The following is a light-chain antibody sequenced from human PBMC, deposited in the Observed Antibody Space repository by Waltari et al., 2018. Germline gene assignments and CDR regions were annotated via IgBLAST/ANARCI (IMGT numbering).Light chain of an antibody. CDR3: QQCNDWPRT. J-gene: IGKJ1*01. CDR1: QTVSRN. CDR2: AAS. V-gene: IGKV3D-15*01. Sequence: EIVLTQSPGTLSLSPGERTTLSCRASQTVSRNHLAWYQQKPGQAPRLLIYAASTRATGVPARFSGSGSGTEFTLTISSLQSEDFAVYYCQQCNDWPRTFGQGTKVEIK.